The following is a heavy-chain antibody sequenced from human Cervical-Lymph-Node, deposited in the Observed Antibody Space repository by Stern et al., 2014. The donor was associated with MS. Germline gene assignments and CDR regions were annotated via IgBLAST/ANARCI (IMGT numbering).Heavy chain of an antibody. CDR2: ISDSGGNT. CDR1: GITLSSHA. CDR3: AKNEGGYGHEVLDY. Sequence: EVQLVESGGGLAQPGGFLRLSCEASGITLSSHAMTWVRQAPGKGLEWVSAISDSGGNTYYADSVKGRFTIFRDNSKNMLYLQMNSLRAEDTAIYYCAKNEGGYGHEVLDYWGQGTLVTVSS. D-gene: IGHD6-13*01. V-gene: IGHV3-23*04. J-gene: IGHJ4*02.